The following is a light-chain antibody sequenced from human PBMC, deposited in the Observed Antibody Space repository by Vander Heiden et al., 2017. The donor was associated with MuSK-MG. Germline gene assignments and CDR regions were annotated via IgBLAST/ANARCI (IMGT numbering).Light chain of an antibody. CDR1: QSISTY. CDR3: QQRDSAPFT. J-gene: IGKJ3*01. Sequence: DIQMTQSPSSLSASVVDRVTITCRASQSISTYLTWSQQKPAKAPELLIYYAACLQSGGPSRFSGSGCGTDFTLTISRRQREDFATYYCQQRDSAPFTFGHGTKVDIK. CDR2: YAA. V-gene: IGKV1-39*01.